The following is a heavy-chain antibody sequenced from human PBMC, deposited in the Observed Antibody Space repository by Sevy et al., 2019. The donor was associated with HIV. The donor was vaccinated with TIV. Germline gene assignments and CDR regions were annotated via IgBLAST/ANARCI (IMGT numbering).Heavy chain of an antibody. Sequence: GGSLRLSCAASGFSFRSYSMNWVRQAPGKGLEWVSYIHSSSITTYYPDSVKGRFIISRDIAKNSPYLQMNSLRDEDTAVYDWRRVRAEWGPEGMAVWGQGTTVTVSS. D-gene: IGHD3-10*01. J-gene: IGHJ6*02. CDR1: GFSFRSYS. CDR3: RRVRAEWGPEGMAV. V-gene: IGHV3-48*02. CDR2: IHSSSITT.